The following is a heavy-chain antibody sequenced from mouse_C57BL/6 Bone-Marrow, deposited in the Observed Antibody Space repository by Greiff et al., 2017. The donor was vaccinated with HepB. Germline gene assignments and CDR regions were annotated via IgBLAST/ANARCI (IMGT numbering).Heavy chain of an antibody. CDR3: ARRGITTVVAWDV. J-gene: IGHJ1*03. D-gene: IGHD1-1*01. CDR2: ISSGGSYT. CDR1: GFTFSSYG. Sequence: DVMLVESGGDLVKPGGSLKLSCAASGFTFSSYGMSWVRQTPDKRLEWVATISSGGSYTYYPDSVKGRFTISRDNAKNTLYLQMSSLKSEDTAMYYCARRGITTVVAWDVWGTGTTVTVSS. V-gene: IGHV5-6*02.